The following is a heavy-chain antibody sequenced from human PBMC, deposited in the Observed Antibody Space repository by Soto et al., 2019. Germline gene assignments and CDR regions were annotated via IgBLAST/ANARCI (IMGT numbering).Heavy chain of an antibody. D-gene: IGHD3-10*01. CDR3: AKDHLTMVRRVTDPRGWFDP. V-gene: IGHV3-23*01. CDR2: ISGSGGST. Sequence: EVQLLESGGGLVQPGGSLRLSCAASGFTFSSYAMSWVRQAPGKGLEWVSAISGSGGSTYYADSVKGRFTISRDNSKNTLYLQMYSLRAEDTAVYYCAKDHLTMVRRVTDPRGWFDPWGQGTLVTVSS. CDR1: GFTFSSYA. J-gene: IGHJ5*02.